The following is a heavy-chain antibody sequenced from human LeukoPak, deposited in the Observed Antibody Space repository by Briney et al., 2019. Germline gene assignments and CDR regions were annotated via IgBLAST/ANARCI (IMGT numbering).Heavy chain of an antibody. CDR2: IKSDGSRT. Sequence: GGSLRLSCAASGFTFSNFWMHWVRQAPGKGLVWVSRIKSDGSRTDYADSVKGRFTISRDNAKNTLYLQMNSLRAEDTAVYYCARELPFDYWGQGTLVTVS. CDR1: GFTFSNFW. CDR3: ARELPFDY. J-gene: IGHJ4*02. D-gene: IGHD2-15*01. V-gene: IGHV3-74*01.